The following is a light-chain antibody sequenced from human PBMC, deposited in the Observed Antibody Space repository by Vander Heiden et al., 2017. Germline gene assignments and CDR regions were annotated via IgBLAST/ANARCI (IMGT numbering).Light chain of an antibody. CDR1: QSVSSN. V-gene: IGKV3-15*01. CDR3: QQDNNWPPWT. J-gene: IGKJ1*01. CDR2: GAS. Sequence: EIVMTQSPATLSVSPGERATLSCRASQSVSSNLAWYQQKPGQAPRLLIYGASTRATGIPARFSGSGSGTEFTITISSLQSEDFAVYYCQQDNNWPPWTFGQGTKVEIK.